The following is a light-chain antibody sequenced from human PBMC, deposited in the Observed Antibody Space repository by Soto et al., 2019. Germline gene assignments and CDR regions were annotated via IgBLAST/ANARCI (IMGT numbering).Light chain of an antibody. CDR1: QGIRND. J-gene: IGKJ1*01. V-gene: IGKV1-17*01. Sequence: IQLTQSPSSLSASVGDRVTMTFLASQGIRNDLAWYQQKPGKAPKRLIYAAFSLQSGVPSRFSGSGSGTEFTLTISSLQPEDFATYYCLQHNSYPRTFGQGTKVDI. CDR3: LQHNSYPRT. CDR2: AAF.